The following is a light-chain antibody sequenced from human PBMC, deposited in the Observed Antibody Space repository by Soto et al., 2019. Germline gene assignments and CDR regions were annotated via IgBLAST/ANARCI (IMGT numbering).Light chain of an antibody. CDR1: QSVFSS. CDR2: GAA. J-gene: IGKJ4*02. Sequence: EIVMTQSPATLSVSPGERVTLSCRASQSVFSSLAWYQQKPGQAPRLLIYGAATRATSVPARFSGSGSGTEFTLTITSLQSEDFALYYCQQYHSWPAFCRGTKVEIK. V-gene: IGKV3-15*01. CDR3: QQYHSWPA.